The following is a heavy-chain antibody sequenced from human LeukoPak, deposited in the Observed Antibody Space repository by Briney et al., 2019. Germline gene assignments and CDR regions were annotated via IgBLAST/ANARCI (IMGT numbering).Heavy chain of an antibody. CDR1: GYTLTELS. CDR3: ATGPGGYYYDSSGYYPPFDY. CDR2: FDPEDGET. Sequence: VASVKVSCKVSGYTLTELSMHWVRQAPGKGLEWMGGFDPEDGETIYAQKFQGRVTMTEDTSTDTAYTELSSLRSEDTAVYYCATGPGGYYYDSSGYYPPFDYWGQGTLVTVSS. J-gene: IGHJ4*02. V-gene: IGHV1-24*01. D-gene: IGHD3-22*01.